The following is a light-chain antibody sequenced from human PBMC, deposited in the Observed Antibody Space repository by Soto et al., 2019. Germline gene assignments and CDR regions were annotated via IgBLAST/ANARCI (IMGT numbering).Light chain of an antibody. CDR2: EVS. CDR1: SSDVGTYNF. Sequence: QSALTQPASVSGSPGQSITISCTGTSSDVGTYNFVSWYQQHPGKAPKLMIYEVSSRPSGVSNRFSGSKSGNTASLTISGLRAEDEADYYCTSFTTTNIWVFGGGTQLTVL. J-gene: IGLJ3*02. CDR3: TSFTTTNIWV. V-gene: IGLV2-14*01.